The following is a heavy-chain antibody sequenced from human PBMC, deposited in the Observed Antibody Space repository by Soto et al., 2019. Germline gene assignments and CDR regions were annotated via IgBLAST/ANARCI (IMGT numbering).Heavy chain of an antibody. CDR1: GFTFHNYW. J-gene: IGHJ4*02. Sequence: GGSLRLSCAASGFTFHNYWMGWVRQTPDKGLEWVANIKPDGSDKYYVDSVKGRFTISRDNAKNSLYLQMNSLRAEDTAVYYCAREKYFDYWGQGTLVNVPQ. V-gene: IGHV3-7*01. CDR2: IKPDGSDK. CDR3: AREKYFDY.